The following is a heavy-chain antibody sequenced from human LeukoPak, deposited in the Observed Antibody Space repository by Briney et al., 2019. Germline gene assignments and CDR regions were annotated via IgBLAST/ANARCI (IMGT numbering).Heavy chain of an antibody. V-gene: IGHV1-8*01. CDR3: ARGPLVRLPSSFDP. J-gene: IGHJ5*02. Sequence: ASVKVSCKASGYTFTSYDINWVRQATGQGLEWMGWMNPNTGNTGSAQRFQGRVAMTRDTSISTAYMELSSLRSEDTAVYYCARGPLVRLPSSFDPWGQGTLVTVSS. CDR2: MNPNTGNT. D-gene: IGHD3-16*02. CDR1: GYTFTSYD.